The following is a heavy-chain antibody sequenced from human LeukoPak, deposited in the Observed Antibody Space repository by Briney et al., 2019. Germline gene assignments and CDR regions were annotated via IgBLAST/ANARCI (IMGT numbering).Heavy chain of an antibody. V-gene: IGHV3-7*01. Sequence: GGSLRLSCAASGFTFSSYWMSWVRQAPGKGLEWVANIKQDGSEKYYVDSVKGRFTISRDNAKNSLYLQMNSLRAEDTAVYYCAKVGDLRYFDWLSPPDDYWGQGTLVTVSS. J-gene: IGHJ4*02. CDR3: AKVGDLRYFDWLSPPDDY. D-gene: IGHD3-9*01. CDR1: GFTFSSYW. CDR2: IKQDGSEK.